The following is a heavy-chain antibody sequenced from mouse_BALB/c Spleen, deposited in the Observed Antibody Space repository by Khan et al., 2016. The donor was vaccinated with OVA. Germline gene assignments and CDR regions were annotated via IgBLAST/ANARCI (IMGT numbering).Heavy chain of an antibody. CDR1: GFSLTSYG. V-gene: IGHV2-9*02. CDR3: ARAFYYGAWFAY. CDR2: IWAGGST. D-gene: IGHD1-1*01. Sequence: QVQLKQSGPGLVAPSQTLSITCTVSGFSLTSYGVHWVRQPPGKGLEWLGVIWAGGSTNHNSAIMSRLRISKENYKSPVFIKMTSLQTDDTSIYYCARAFYYGAWFAYWGQGTLVTVSA. J-gene: IGHJ3*01.